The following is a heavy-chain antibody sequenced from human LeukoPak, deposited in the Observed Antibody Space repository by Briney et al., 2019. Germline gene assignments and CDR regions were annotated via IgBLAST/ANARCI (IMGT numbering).Heavy chain of an antibody. CDR2: ISAYNGNT. CDR1: GYTFTSYG. J-gene: IGHJ6*03. V-gene: IGHV1-18*01. CDR3: ARGLSPYYYYYMDV. Sequence: GASVKVSCKASGYTFTSYGISWVRQAPGQGLEWMGWISAYNGNTNYAQKLQGRVTMTTDTSTSTAYMELRSLRSEDTAVYYCARGLSPYYYYYMDVWGKGTTVTISS.